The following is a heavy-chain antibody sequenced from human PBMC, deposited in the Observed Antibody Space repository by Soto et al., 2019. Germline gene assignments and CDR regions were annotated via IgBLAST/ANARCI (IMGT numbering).Heavy chain of an antibody. Sequence: PGGSLRLSCAASGFTVSSNYMSWVRQAPGKGLEWVSVIYSGGSTYYADSVKGRFTISRDNSKNTLYLQMNNLGVGDTGVYYCGRAAGGRYYYYYGLDVWGQGTPVTVSS. CDR2: IYSGGST. CDR3: GRAAGGRYYYYYGLDV. CDR1: GFTVSSNY. V-gene: IGHV3-53*01. J-gene: IGHJ6*02. D-gene: IGHD3-10*01.